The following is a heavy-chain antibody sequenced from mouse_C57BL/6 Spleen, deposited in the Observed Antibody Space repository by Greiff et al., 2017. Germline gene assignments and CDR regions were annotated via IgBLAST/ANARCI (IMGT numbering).Heavy chain of an antibody. D-gene: IGHD4-1*01. J-gene: IGHJ2*01. CDR3: AGANWYYFDY. Sequence: EVKLQESGPGLVKPSQSLSLTCSVTGYSITSGYYWNWIRQFPGNKLEWMGYISYDGSNNYNPSLKNRISITRDTSKNQFFLKLNSVTTEDTATYYCAGANWYYFDYWGQGTTLTGSS. CDR2: ISYDGSN. CDR1: GYSITSGYY. V-gene: IGHV3-6*01.